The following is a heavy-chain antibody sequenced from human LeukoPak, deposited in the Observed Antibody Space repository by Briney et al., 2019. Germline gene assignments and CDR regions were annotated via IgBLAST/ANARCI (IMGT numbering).Heavy chain of an antibody. Sequence: ASVRVSCKASGYTFTNYGISWVRQAPGQGLEWMVWISAYDGNTKYAQKLQGRVTMTTDTSTSTAYMELRSLRSDDTAVYYCARDINYYYDSSGYYDYFDYWGQGTLVTVSS. CDR1: GYTFTNYG. D-gene: IGHD3-22*01. V-gene: IGHV1-18*01. J-gene: IGHJ4*02. CDR2: ISAYDGNT. CDR3: ARDINYYYDSSGYYDYFDY.